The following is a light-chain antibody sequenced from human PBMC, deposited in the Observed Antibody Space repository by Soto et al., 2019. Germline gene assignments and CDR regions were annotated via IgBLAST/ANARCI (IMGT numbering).Light chain of an antibody. CDR2: EGS. CDR3: CSYAGSSTWV. J-gene: IGLJ3*02. CDR1: SSDVGSYNL. Sequence: QSALTQPASVSGSPGQSITISCTGTSSDVGSYNLVSWYQQHPGKAPKVMIYEGSQRPSGVSNRFSGSKSGNTASLTISGLQAEDEADYFCCSYAGSSTWVFGGGTQLTVL. V-gene: IGLV2-23*01.